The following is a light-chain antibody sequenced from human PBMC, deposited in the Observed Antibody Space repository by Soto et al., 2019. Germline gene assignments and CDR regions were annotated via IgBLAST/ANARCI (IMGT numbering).Light chain of an antibody. V-gene: IGKV3-15*01. CDR3: QQYHNWPPYT. Sequence: EIVMTQSPATLSVSPGERATLSCRASESVGSYLAWYQQKPGQAPRLLIYGASNRASGIPAKFSGSGSGTEFTLTISSLQSEDFAVYYCQQYHNWPPYTFGQGTKLEIK. CDR1: ESVGSY. J-gene: IGKJ2*01. CDR2: GAS.